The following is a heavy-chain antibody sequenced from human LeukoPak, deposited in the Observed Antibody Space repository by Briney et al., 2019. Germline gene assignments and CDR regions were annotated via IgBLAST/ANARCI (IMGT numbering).Heavy chain of an antibody. CDR1: GYSFTSYW. J-gene: IGHJ6*02. CDR3: ARRGTVTTRGLGPYYYYGMDV. D-gene: IGHD4-17*01. V-gene: IGHV5-51*01. Sequence: LGESLKISCKGSGYSFTSYWIGWVRQMPGKGLEWMGIIYPGDSDTRYSPSFQGQVTISADKSISTAYLRWSSLKASDTAMYYCARRGTVTTRGLGPYYYYGMDVWGQGTTVTVSS. CDR2: IYPGDSDT.